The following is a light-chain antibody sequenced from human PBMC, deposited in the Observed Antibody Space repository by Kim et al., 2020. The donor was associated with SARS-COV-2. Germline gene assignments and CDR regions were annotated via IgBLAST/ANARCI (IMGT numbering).Light chain of an antibody. Sequence: SSELTQDPAVSVALGQTVRITCQGDSLRSYYASWYQQKPGQAPVLVIYGKNNRPSGIPDRFSGSSSGNTASLTFTGAQAEDEADYYCNSRDSSGNHEVFG. CDR2: GKN. V-gene: IGLV3-19*01. CDR1: SLRSYY. J-gene: IGLJ2*01. CDR3: NSRDSSGNHEV.